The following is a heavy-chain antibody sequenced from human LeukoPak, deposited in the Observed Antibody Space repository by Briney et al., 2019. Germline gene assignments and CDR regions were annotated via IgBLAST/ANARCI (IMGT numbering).Heavy chain of an antibody. D-gene: IGHD3-22*01. V-gene: IGHV4-31*03. CDR1: GGSISSGGYY. CDR2: IYYSGST. Sequence: SETLSLTCTVSGGSISSGGYYWSWIRQHPGKGLEWIGYIYYSGSTYYNPSLKSRVTISVDTSKNQFSLKLSSVTAADTAVYYCARGSSGYYQPRRFDYWGQGTLVTVSS. CDR3: ARGSSGYYQPRRFDY. J-gene: IGHJ4*02.